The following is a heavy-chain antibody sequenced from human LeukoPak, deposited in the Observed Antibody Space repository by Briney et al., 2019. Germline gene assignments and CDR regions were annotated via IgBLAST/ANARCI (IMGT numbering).Heavy chain of an antibody. CDR1: GYTFTSYG. D-gene: IGHD4-17*01. J-gene: IGHJ5*02. CDR2: ISAYNGNT. CDR3: ARSTVTKGNWFDP. Sequence: ASVKVSCKASGYTFTSYGISWVRQAPGPGLELMGWISAYNGNTDYAQRLQGRVTMTTDTSTSTAYMELRSLRSDDTAVYYCARSTVTKGNWFDPWGQGTLVTVSS. V-gene: IGHV1-18*01.